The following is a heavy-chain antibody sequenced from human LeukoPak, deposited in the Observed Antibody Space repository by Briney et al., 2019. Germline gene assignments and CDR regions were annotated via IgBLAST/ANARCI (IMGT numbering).Heavy chain of an antibody. V-gene: IGHV3-43*01. Sequence: GGSLRLSCVASGFTFDDYTMHWVRQAPGKGLEWVSLINRDGGVTKYGGSVKGRFAISRDNNKNSLSLQMNSPRPEDTAVYYCTKADDSSGYLPAQWGQGTLVTVSS. CDR1: GFTFDDYT. D-gene: IGHD3-22*01. CDR3: TKADDSSGYLPAQ. CDR2: INRDGGVT. J-gene: IGHJ4*02.